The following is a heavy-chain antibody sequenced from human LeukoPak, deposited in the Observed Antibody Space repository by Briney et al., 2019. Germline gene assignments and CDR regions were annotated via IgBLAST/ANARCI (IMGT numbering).Heavy chain of an antibody. V-gene: IGHV3-74*01. D-gene: IGHD6-19*01. CDR1: GFTLSSYW. CDR3: ARELAVGGTWFDP. CDR2: IKSDGSTT. J-gene: IGHJ5*02. Sequence: HPGGSLRLSCAASGFTLSSYWMHWVRQAPGKGLVWVSRIKSDGSTTNYADSVKCRFTISRDNAKNTLYLQMNSLRAEDTAVYYCARELAVGGTWFDPWGQGTLVTVSS.